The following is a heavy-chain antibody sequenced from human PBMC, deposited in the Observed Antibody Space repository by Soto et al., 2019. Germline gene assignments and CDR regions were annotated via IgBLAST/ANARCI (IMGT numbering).Heavy chain of an antibody. Sequence: QVQLVQSGAEVKKPGASVKVSCKASGYTFTGYGISWVRQAPGQGPEWMGWISGYNGNTNYAQKFQARLTMTTDTSTSTAYMELRSLRSDDTAVYYCARSHLGYAGYYYDYWGLGALVTVSS. D-gene: IGHD5-12*01. CDR1: GYTFTGYG. CDR3: ARSHLGYAGYYYDY. J-gene: IGHJ4*02. V-gene: IGHV1-18*01. CDR2: ISGYNGNT.